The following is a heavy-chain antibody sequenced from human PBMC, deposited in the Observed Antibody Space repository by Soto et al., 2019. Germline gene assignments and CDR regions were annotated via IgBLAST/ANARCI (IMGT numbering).Heavy chain of an antibody. J-gene: IGHJ4*02. CDR1: GGSFSGYY. CDR2: INHSGST. V-gene: IGHV4-34*01. CDR3: ARGPTVATIPRYYFDY. Sequence: PSETLSLTCAVYGGSFSGYYWSWIRQPPGKGLEWIGEINHSGSTNYNPSLKSRVTISVDTSKNQFSLKLSSVTAADTAVYYCARGPTVATIPRYYFDYRGQGTLVTVS. D-gene: IGHD5-12*01.